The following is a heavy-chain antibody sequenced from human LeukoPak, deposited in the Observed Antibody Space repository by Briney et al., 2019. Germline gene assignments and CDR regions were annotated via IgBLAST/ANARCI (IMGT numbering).Heavy chain of an antibody. J-gene: IGHJ4*02. D-gene: IGHD3-10*01. CDR2: IYYSGST. CDR1: GGSISSSSYY. Sequence: SETLSLTCTVSGGSISSSSYYWGWIRQPPGKGLEWIGSIYYSGSTYYNPSLKSRVTISVDTSKNQFSLKLSSVTAADTAVYYCARQAGGTGSGSYYVYWGQGTLVTVSS. CDR3: ARQAGGTGSGSYYVY. V-gene: IGHV4-39*01.